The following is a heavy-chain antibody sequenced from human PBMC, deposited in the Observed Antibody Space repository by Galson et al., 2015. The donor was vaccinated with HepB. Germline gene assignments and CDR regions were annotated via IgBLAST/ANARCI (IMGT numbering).Heavy chain of an antibody. V-gene: IGHV1-69*13. J-gene: IGHJ4*02. Sequence: PVKVSCKASGGTFSSYAISWVRQAPGQGLEWMGGIIPIFGTAHYAQKFQGRVTIIAVESTTTAYMELSSLRSEDTAVYYCARDLRAAGIDWGQGTLVTVSS. CDR2: IIPIFGTA. CDR1: GGTFSSYA. CDR3: ARDLRAAGID. D-gene: IGHD2-21*01.